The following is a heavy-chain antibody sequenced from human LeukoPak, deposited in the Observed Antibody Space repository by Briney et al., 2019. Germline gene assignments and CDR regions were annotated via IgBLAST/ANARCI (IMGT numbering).Heavy chain of an antibody. CDR1: GFTFRNYD. D-gene: IGHD3-10*02. Sequence: PGGSLRLFCAASGFTFRNYDMSWVRQAPGKGLEWVSYISSSGSTIYYADSVKGRFTISRDNAKNSLYLQMNSLRAEDTAVYYCAELGITMIGGVWGKGTTVTISS. CDR2: ISSSGSTI. J-gene: IGHJ6*04. V-gene: IGHV3-48*03. CDR3: AELGITMIGGV.